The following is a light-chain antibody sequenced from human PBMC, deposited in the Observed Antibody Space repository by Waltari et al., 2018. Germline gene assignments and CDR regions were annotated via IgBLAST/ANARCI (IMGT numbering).Light chain of an antibody. V-gene: IGLV1-40*01. CDR1: SSNLGADYD. CDR3: QSYDSSLSASV. CDR2: GNH. J-gene: IGLJ2*01. Sequence: QSVLTQPPSVSGAPGQRVTISCTGSSSNLGADYDLHWYQQLPGTAPKLLIYGNHIRPSGVPDRFSGSKSGTSASLAITGLQADDEADYYCQSYDSSLSASVFGGGTKLTVL.